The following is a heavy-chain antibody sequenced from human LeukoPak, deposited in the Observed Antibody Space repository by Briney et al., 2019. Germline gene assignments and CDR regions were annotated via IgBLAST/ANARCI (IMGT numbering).Heavy chain of an antibody. Sequence: GGSLRLSCAASGFTFDDYAMHWVRQAPGKGLEWVSGISWNSGSIGYADSVKGRFTISRDNAKNSLYLQMNSLRAEDTALYYCAKVIYDWGQYYFDYWGQGTLVTVSS. CDR1: GFTFDDYA. D-gene: IGHD3-9*01. J-gene: IGHJ4*02. CDR2: ISWNSGSI. CDR3: AKVIYDWGQYYFDY. V-gene: IGHV3-9*01.